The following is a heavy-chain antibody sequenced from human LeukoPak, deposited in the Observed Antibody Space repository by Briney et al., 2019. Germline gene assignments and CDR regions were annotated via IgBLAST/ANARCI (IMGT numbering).Heavy chain of an antibody. CDR1: VGSISSYT. J-gene: IGHJ6*03. Sequence: SVKVSCRASVGSISSYTITWVRQAPGQGLEWMGRIIPIFGTATYAQDFQGRVTITADIPSNTAYMEVNSLTSDDTAVYFCAKQGGARQDYYMDVWGNGTTVIVSS. D-gene: IGHD3-16*01. CDR2: IIPIFGTA. V-gene: IGHV1-69*08. CDR3: AKQGGARQDYYMDV.